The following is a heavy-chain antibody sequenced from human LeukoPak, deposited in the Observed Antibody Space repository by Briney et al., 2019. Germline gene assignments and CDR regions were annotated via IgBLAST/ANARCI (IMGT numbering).Heavy chain of an antibody. Sequence: ASVKVSCKASGYTFTSYGISWVRQAPGQGLEWKGWISAYNGNTNYAQKLQGRVTMTTDTSTSTAYMELRSLRSDDTAVYYCARVPAYCSSTSCYYYYYMDVWGKGTTVTVSS. CDR3: ARVPAYCSSTSCYYYYYMDV. CDR1: GYTFTSYG. J-gene: IGHJ6*03. CDR2: ISAYNGNT. V-gene: IGHV1-18*01. D-gene: IGHD2-2*01.